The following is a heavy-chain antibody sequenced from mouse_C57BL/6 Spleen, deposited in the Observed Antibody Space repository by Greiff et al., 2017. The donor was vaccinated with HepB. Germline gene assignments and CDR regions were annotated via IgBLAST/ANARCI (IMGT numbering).Heavy chain of an antibody. J-gene: IGHJ4*01. D-gene: IGHD3-2*02. CDR3: ARTQLRLQGAMDY. Sequence: QVQLQQPGAELVKPGASVKLSCKASGYTFTSYWMHWVKQRPGQGLEWIGMIHPNSGSTNYNEKFKSKATLTVDKSSSTAYMQLSSLTSEDSAVYYCARTQLRLQGAMDYWGQGTSVTVSS. V-gene: IGHV1-64*01. CDR2: IHPNSGST. CDR1: GYTFTSYW.